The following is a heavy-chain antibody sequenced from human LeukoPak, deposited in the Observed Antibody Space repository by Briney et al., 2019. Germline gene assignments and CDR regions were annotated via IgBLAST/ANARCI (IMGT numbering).Heavy chain of an antibody. CDR3: ERGGDCSSTSCYQGDY. J-gene: IGHJ4*02. CDR1: GYIFTDYY. V-gene: IGHV1-2*02. CDR2: INPNSGGT. D-gene: IGHD2-2*01. Sequence: ASVKVSCKTSGYIFTDYYMHWVRQAPGQGLEWMGWINPNSGGTNYAQKFQGRVNMTRDTSISTAYMELSRLRSDDTAVYYCERGGDCSSTSCYQGDYWGQGTLVTVSS.